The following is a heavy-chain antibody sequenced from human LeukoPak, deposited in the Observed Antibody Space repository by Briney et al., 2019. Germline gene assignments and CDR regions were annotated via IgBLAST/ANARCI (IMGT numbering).Heavy chain of an antibody. V-gene: IGHV4-34*01. CDR3: ARQSHVDTSMVF. CDR2: INHSGTT. J-gene: IGHJ4*02. CDR1: GGSFSGYY. D-gene: IGHD5-18*01. Sequence: PSETLSLTCAVYGGSFSGYYWSWIRQPPGEGLEWIGEINHSGTTNYNPSLKSRVTISVDTSKSQFSLKLSSVTAADTAVYYCARQSHVDTSMVFWGQGTLVTVSS.